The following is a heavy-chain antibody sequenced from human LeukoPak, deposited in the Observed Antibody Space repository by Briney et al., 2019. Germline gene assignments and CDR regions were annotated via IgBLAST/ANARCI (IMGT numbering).Heavy chain of an antibody. V-gene: IGHV4-4*08. J-gene: IGHJ4*02. Sequence: SETLSLTCTVSGGSINSYYWSWIRQSPGKGLEWIGYIYYSGSTNYNPSLKSRVTISVDTSKNHFSLKLTSVTAADTAVYYCARETHYYDSSGEFDYWGQGTLVTVSS. CDR1: GGSINSYY. D-gene: IGHD3-22*01. CDR3: ARETHYYDSSGEFDY. CDR2: IYYSGST.